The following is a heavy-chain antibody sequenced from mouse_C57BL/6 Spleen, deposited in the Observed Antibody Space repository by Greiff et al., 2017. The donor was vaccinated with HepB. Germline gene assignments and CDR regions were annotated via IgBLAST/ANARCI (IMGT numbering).Heavy chain of an antibody. Sequence: EVMLVESGGGLVQPGGSLKLSCAASGFTFSDYYMYWVRQTPEKRLEWVAYISNGGGSTYYPDTVKGRFTISRDNAKNTLYLQMSRLKSEDTAMYYCARLGSSYWYFDVWGTGTTVTVSS. CDR1: GFTFSDYY. CDR3: ARLGSSYWYFDV. V-gene: IGHV5-12*01. J-gene: IGHJ1*03. CDR2: ISNGGGST. D-gene: IGHD1-1*01.